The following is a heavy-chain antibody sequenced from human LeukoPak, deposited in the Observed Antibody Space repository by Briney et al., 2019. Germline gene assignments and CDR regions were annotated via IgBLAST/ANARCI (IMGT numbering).Heavy chain of an antibody. CDR1: GFTFSSYA. CDR3: AKLKNEGAVDY. V-gene: IGHV3-23*01. J-gene: IGHJ4*02. CDR2: VSGSGGST. D-gene: IGHD1-26*01. Sequence: GGSLRLSCAASGFTFSSYAVSWVRQAPGKGQEWVSTVSGSGGSTYYADSVKGRFTISRDNSKNTLYLQMNSLRAEDTAVYYCAKLKNEGAVDYWGQGTLVTVSS.